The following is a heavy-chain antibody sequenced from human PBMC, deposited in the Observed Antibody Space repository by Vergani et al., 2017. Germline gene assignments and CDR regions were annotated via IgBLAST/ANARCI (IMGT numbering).Heavy chain of an antibody. CDR2: INPSGGST. CDR1: EYTFTSYY. Sequence: QVQLVQSGAEVKKPGASVKVSCKASEYTFTSYYMHWVRQAPGQGLEWMGIINPSGGSTSYAQKFQGRVTMTRDTSTSTVYMELSSLGSEDTAVYYCARDSRYCSSTSCYVGRDWFDPWGQGTLVTVSS. J-gene: IGHJ5*02. D-gene: IGHD2-2*01. CDR3: ARDSRYCSSTSCYVGRDWFDP. V-gene: IGHV1-46*01.